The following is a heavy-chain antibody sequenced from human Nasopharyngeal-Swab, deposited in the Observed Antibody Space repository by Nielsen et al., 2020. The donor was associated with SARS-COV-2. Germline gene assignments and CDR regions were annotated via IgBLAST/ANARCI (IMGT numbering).Heavy chain of an antibody. Sequence: GGSLRLSCAASGFTFSSYGMHWVRQAPGKGLEWVAVIPYDGSNKYYADSVKGRFTISRDNSKNTLYLQMNSLRAEDTAVYYCARAKGGYSGYGYIDYWGQGTLVTVPS. CDR2: IPYDGSNK. CDR3: ARAKGGYSGYGYIDY. CDR1: GFTFSSYG. V-gene: IGHV3-30*03. J-gene: IGHJ4*02. D-gene: IGHD5-12*01.